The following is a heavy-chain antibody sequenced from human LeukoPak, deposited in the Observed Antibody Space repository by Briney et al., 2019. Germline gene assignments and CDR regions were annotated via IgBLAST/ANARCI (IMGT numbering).Heavy chain of an antibody. CDR2: IYSGGST. CDR1: GFTVSSNY. V-gene: IGHV3-66*02. J-gene: IGHJ4*02. CDR3: ARAESPSTYCSSTSCYYFDY. Sequence: GGSLRLSCAASGFTVSSNYMSWVRQAPGKGLEWVSVIYSGGSTYYADSVKGRFTISRDNSKNTLYLQMNSLRAEDTAVYYCARAESPSTYCSSTSCYYFDYWGQGTLVTVSS. D-gene: IGHD2-2*01.